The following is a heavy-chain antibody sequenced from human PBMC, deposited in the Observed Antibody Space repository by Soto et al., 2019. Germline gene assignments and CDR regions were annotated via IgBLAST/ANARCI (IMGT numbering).Heavy chain of an antibody. J-gene: IGHJ4*02. CDR3: AKEETGTSFDY. CDR2: ISGSGGST. CDR1: GFTFSSYA. V-gene: IGHV3-23*01. D-gene: IGHD1-1*01. Sequence: EVQLLESGGGLVQPGWSLRLSCAASGFTFSSYAMSWVRQAPGKGLEWVSAISGSGGSTYYAYSVKGRFTISRDNSKNTLYLKMNSLSAEDTAVYYCAKEETGTSFDYWGQGTLVTVSS.